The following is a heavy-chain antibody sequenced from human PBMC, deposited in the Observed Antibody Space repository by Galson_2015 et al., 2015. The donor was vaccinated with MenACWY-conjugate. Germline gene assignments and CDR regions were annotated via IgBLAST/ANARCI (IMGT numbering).Heavy chain of an antibody. Sequence: LSLTCTVSGGSVNSNYWSWVRQTPGKGLEWIGYIYYSGSTNYNPSLKSRATISVDTSRTQFSLKLKSVTAADTAVYYCARGAAMVRGVITPPFFDSWGQGTLVTVSS. J-gene: IGHJ4*02. CDR1: GGSVNSNY. V-gene: IGHV4-59*02. CDR2: IYYSGST. CDR3: ARGAAMVRGVITPPFFDS. D-gene: IGHD3-10*01.